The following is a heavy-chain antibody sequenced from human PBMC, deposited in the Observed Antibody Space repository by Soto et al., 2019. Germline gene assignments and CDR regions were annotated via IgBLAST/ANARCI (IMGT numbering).Heavy chain of an antibody. CDR3: VRIRYQLPSSVLWLDP. CDR1: GGFLSESY. V-gene: IGHV4-34*01. Sequence: SETLSLTCAVYGGFLSESYWTWIRQPPGKGLEWIGEINHVGGTNYDPSLKSRVTMSVDTSQNQFSLRLISVTAADTAMYFCVRIRYQLPSSVLWLDPWGQGTPVT. D-gene: IGHD3-16*01. CDR2: INHVGGT. J-gene: IGHJ5*02.